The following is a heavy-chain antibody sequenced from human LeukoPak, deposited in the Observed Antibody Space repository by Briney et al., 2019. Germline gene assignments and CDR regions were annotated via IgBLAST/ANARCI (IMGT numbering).Heavy chain of an antibody. CDR3: ARDRYDILTGYYPHNVYFDY. J-gene: IGHJ4*02. D-gene: IGHD3-9*01. CDR1: GYTFTGYY. CDR2: INPNSGGT. Sequence: ASVKVSCKASGYTFTGYYLHWLRQAPGQGLEWMGWINPNSGGTNYAQKFQGRVTMTTDTSISTAYMELSRLRSDDTAVYYCARDRYDILTGYYPHNVYFDYWGQGTLVTVSS. V-gene: IGHV1-2*02.